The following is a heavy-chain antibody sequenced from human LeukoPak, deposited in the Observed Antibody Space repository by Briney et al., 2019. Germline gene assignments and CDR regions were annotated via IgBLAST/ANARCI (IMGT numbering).Heavy chain of an antibody. D-gene: IGHD4-11*01. J-gene: IGHJ4*02. V-gene: IGHV3-23*01. Sequence: QPGGSLRLSCAASGFTFSSYAMSWVRQAPGEGLEWVSAISGSGGSTYYADSVKGRFTISRENSKNTLYLQMNSLRAEDTAVYYCAKRSSNYDAFYFDYWGQGTLVTVSS. CDR1: GFTFSSYA. CDR2: ISGSGGST. CDR3: AKRSSNYDAFYFDY.